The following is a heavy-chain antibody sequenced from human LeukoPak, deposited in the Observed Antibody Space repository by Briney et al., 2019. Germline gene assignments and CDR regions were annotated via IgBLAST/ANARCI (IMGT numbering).Heavy chain of an antibody. J-gene: IGHJ6*02. CDR2: IYHSGST. Sequence: SETLSLTCTVSGYSISSGYYWGWIRQPPGKGLEGIGSIYHSGSTYYNPSLKSRVTISVDTSKNQFSLKLSSVTAADTAVYYCARAQDYYYYGMDVWGQGTTVTVSS. CDR3: ARAQDYYYYGMDV. V-gene: IGHV4-38-2*02. CDR1: GYSISSGYY.